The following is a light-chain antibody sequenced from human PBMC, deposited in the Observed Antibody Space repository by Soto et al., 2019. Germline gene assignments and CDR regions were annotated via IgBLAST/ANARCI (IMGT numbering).Light chain of an antibody. CDR2: GAS. Sequence: EIVLTQSPGALSLSPGEGATLSCRASQSLRSSYVAWYQQKVGQPPRLLIYGASNRAPGIPDRFSGSWSGTEVTLTISRLDPEDFAVYYCQQYAITPSYTFAQGTKLEIK. V-gene: IGKV3-20*01. J-gene: IGKJ2*01. CDR3: QQYAITPSYT. CDR1: QSLRSSY.